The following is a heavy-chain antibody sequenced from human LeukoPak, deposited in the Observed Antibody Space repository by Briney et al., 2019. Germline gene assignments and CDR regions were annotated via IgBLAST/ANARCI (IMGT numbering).Heavy chain of an antibody. J-gene: IGHJ5*02. D-gene: IGHD5-12*01. V-gene: IGHV4-34*01. Sequence: SETLSLTCAVYGGSFIGYYWSWIRQPPGKGLEWIGEINHSGSTNYNPSLKSRVTISVDTSKNQFSLKLSSVTAADTAVYYCARAPGATIRGARWFDPWGQGTLVTVSS. CDR2: INHSGST. CDR1: GGSFIGYY. CDR3: ARAPGATIRGARWFDP.